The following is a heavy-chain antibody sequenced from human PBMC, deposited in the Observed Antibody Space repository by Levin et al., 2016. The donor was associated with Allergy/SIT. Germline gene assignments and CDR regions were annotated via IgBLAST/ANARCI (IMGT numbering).Heavy chain of an antibody. CDR3: ARVIAAGDYYYYGMDV. J-gene: IGHJ6*02. V-gene: IGHV4-59*12. Sequence: PGKGLEWIGSIYYTGTTYYNPSLKSRVTMSVDTSKNQFSLRLSSVTAADTAVYYCARVIAAGDYYYYGMDVWGQGTTVTVSS. CDR2: IYYTGTT. D-gene: IGHD6-13*01.